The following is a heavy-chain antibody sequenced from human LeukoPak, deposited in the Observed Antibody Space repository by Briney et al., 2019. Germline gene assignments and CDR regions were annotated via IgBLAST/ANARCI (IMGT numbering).Heavy chain of an antibody. J-gene: IGHJ4*02. CDR2: ISYDGRNT. V-gene: IGHV3-30*03. Sequence: QPGGSLRLSCAASGFTFSTYGMHWVRQAPRKGLEWVAVISYDGRNTYYADSVKGRFTISRDNSKNTLYLQMNSLRAEDTAMYYCAREYRSCSGTTCSAFDYWGQGTLVTVTS. D-gene: IGHD2-2*01. CDR1: GFTFSTYG. CDR3: AREYRSCSGTTCSAFDY.